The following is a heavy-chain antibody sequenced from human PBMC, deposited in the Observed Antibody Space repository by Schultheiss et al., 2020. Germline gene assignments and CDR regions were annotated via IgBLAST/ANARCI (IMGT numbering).Heavy chain of an antibody. CDR1: GYTFTSYD. V-gene: IGHV1-18*01. J-gene: IGHJ4*02. CDR3: ARVIYDSSGYYYHLFDY. CDR2: ISAYNGNT. D-gene: IGHD3-22*01. Sequence: ASVKVSCKASGYTFTSYDINWVRQATGQGLEWMGWISAYNGNTNYAQKLQGRVTMTTDTSTSTAYMELRSLRSDDTAVYYCARVIYDSSGYYYHLFDYWGQGTLVTVSS.